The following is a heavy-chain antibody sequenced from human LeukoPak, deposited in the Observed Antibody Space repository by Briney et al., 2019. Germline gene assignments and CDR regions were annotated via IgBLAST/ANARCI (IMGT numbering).Heavy chain of an antibody. CDR1: GGSISSGSYY. V-gene: IGHV4-39*02. CDR3: ARDSTYYYGSGSDAFDI. D-gene: IGHD3-10*01. J-gene: IGHJ3*02. CDR2: IYYTGST. Sequence: SETLSLTCAVSGGSISSGSYYWGWIRQPPGKGLEWIGSIYYTGSTYYNPSLKSRVTISVDTSKNQFSLNLSSVTAADTAVYYCARDSTYYYGSGSDAFDIWGQGTMVTVSS.